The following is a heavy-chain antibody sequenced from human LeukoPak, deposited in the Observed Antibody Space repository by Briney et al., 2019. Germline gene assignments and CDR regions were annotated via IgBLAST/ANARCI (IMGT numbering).Heavy chain of an antibody. Sequence: SETLSLTCTVSGGSISSYYWSWIRQPPGKGLEWIGYIYYSGSTNYNPSLKSRVTISVDTSKNQFSLKLSSVTAADTAVYYCARAQRPPPSWFDPWGQGTLVTVSS. J-gene: IGHJ5*02. CDR3: ARAQRPPPSWFDP. CDR1: GGSISSYY. V-gene: IGHV4-59*01. CDR2: IYYSGST.